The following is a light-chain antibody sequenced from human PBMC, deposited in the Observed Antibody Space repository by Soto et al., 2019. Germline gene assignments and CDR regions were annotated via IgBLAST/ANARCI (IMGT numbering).Light chain of an antibody. CDR3: QQYGSSPRT. CDR1: QSINSDY. J-gene: IGKJ1*01. Sequence: EILLTQSPGTLSVSPGERATLSCRASQSINSDYIAWYQQKPGQAPRLLIYGASSRATGIPAKFSGSGSGTDFTLTISRLEPDDFAMYYCQQYGSSPRTFGQGTKVDIK. V-gene: IGKV3-20*01. CDR2: GAS.